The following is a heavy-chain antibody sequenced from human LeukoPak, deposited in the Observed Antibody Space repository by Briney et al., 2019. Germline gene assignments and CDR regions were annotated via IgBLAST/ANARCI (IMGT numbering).Heavy chain of an antibody. V-gene: IGHV4-39*01. CDR1: GGFISSSSYY. CDR3: ARHARYQLIYYYYYMDV. D-gene: IGHD3-16*02. CDR2: IYYSGST. Sequence: SETLSLTCTVSGGFISSSSYYWGWIRQPPGKGLEWIGGIYYSGSTYYNPSLKSRVTISVDTSKNQFSLKLSSVTAADTAVYYCARHARYQLIYYYYYMDVWGKGTTVTVSS. J-gene: IGHJ6*03.